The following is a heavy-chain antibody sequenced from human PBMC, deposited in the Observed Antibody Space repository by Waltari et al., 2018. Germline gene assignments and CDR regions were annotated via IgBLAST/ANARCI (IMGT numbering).Heavy chain of an antibody. CDR1: GYTFNDYY. Sequence: EVQLVQSGAEVKKPGAAVKISCKVSGYTFNDYYMQWVQQAPGKGLEWMGLVEPEDGETIYAQKLQGRLTITTDESTSTAYMELSSLSSEDTAVYYCATDLEVPRGRSSWFDYWGQGTLVTVSS. D-gene: IGHD2-15*01. J-gene: IGHJ4*02. CDR3: ATDLEVPRGRSSWFDY. V-gene: IGHV1-69-2*01. CDR2: VEPEDGET.